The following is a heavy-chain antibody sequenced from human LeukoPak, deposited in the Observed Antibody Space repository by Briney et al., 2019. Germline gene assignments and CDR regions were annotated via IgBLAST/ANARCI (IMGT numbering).Heavy chain of an antibody. Sequence: GGSLRLSRAVSLFTFRGYAMSWGRQAPGRGVERVSGISGRGGSTYYAHSARGRFTISRDNSKNTLFLHRNSVRAEDTAVYYCAKGRYSCSCYGGYFDYWGQGNLVTVS. CDR2: ISGRGGST. J-gene: IGHJ4*02. D-gene: IGHD6-13*01. CDR3: AKGRYSCSCYGGYFDY. V-gene: IGHV3-23*01. CDR1: LFTFRGYA.